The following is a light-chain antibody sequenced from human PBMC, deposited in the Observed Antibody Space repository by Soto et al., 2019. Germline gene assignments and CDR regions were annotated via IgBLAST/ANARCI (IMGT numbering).Light chain of an antibody. V-gene: IGLV2-14*02. CDR3: SSYASSSTVV. CDR2: EAT. Sequence: QSALTQPASVSGSPEQSITISCTGTSSDVGSYNYVSWYQQHPGKAPKVMIYEATKRPSGVSNRFSGSKSGNTASLTISGLQAEDEADYYCSSYASSSTVVFGAGTKLTVL. CDR1: SSDVGSYNY. J-gene: IGLJ3*02.